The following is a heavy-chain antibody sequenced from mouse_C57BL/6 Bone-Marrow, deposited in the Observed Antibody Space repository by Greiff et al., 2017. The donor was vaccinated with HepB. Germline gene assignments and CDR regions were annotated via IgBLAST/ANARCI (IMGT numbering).Heavy chain of an antibody. CDR3: ARTPPITTVVSYFDY. D-gene: IGHD1-1*01. J-gene: IGHJ2*01. V-gene: IGHV1-26*01. CDR2: INPNNGGT. Sequence: EVQLQQSGPELVKPGASVKISCKASGYTFTDYYMNWVKQSHGKSLEWIGDINPNNGGTSYNQKFKGKATLTVDKSSSTAYMELRSLTSEDSAVYYCARTPPITTVVSYFDYWGQGTTLTVSS. CDR1: GYTFTDYY.